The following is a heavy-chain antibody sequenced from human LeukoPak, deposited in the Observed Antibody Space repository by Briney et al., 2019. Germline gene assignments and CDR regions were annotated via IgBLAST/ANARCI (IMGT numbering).Heavy chain of an antibody. CDR3: AGGYCSSTSCKPFWFDP. CDR2: ISSSSSYI. CDR1: GFSFSSYS. V-gene: IGHV3-21*01. Sequence: GGSLRFSCAASGFSFSSYSMNWVRQAPGKGLEWVSSISSSSSYIYYADSVKGRFTISRDNAKNSLYLQMNSLRAEDTAVYYCAGGYCSSTSCKPFWFDPWGQGTLVTVSS. D-gene: IGHD2-2*01. J-gene: IGHJ5*02.